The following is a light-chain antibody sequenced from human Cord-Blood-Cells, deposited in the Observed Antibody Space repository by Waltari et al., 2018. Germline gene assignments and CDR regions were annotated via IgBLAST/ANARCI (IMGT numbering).Light chain of an antibody. CDR3: QQYNSYST. CDR2: KAS. V-gene: IGKV1-5*03. J-gene: IGKJ2*01. CDR1: QSISSW. Sequence: DIQMTQSPSTLSASVGDRVTITCRGSQSISSWLAWYQQKAGKAPKLLIYKASSLESGVPSRFSGSGSGTEFTLTISSLQPDDFATYYCQQYNSYSTFGQGTKLEIK.